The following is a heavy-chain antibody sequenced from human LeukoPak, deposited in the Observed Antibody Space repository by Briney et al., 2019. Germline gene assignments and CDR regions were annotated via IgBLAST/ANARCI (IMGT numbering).Heavy chain of an antibody. CDR2: ISYIGTT. CDR1: DDSLSSHY. Sequence: SETLSLTCAVSDDSLSSHYWTWIRQPPGKGLVWIGYISYIGTTNINPSLKSRVTLSIDTSKNQFSLKLSSVTAADTAVYYCARDLVTVTKGFDIWGQGTMVSVSS. V-gene: IGHV4-59*11. D-gene: IGHD4-17*01. J-gene: IGHJ3*02. CDR3: ARDLVTVTKGFDI.